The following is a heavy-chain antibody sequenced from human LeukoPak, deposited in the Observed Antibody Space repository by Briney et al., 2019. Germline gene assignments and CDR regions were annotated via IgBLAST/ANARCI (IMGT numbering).Heavy chain of an antibody. D-gene: IGHD3-22*01. CDR2: IYYSGST. Sequence: PSETLSLTCSVSGGSISGSSSYWGWIRQPPGKGLEWIGSIYYSGSTYYNPSLKSRVTISVDTSKNQFSLKLSSVTAADTAVYYCARDGAMIVVAAGLDYWGQGTLVTVSS. CDR1: GGSISGSSSY. J-gene: IGHJ4*02. CDR3: ARDGAMIVVAAGLDY. V-gene: IGHV4-39*07.